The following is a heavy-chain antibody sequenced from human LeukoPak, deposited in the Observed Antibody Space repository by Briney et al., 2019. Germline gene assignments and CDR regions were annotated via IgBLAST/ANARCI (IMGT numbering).Heavy chain of an antibody. D-gene: IGHD3-10*01. Sequence: PGGSLRLSCAASGFTFSSYSVNWVRQAPGKGLEWVSYISSSSSTTYYADSVKGRFTISRDNAKNSLYLQMNSLRAEDTAVYYCARGAGSGSYYDYWGQGTLVTVSS. V-gene: IGHV3-48*04. CDR3: ARGAGSGSYYDY. CDR1: GFTFSSYS. J-gene: IGHJ4*02. CDR2: ISSSSSTT.